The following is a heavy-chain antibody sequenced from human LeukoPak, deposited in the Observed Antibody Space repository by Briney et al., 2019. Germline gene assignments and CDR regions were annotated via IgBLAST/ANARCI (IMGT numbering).Heavy chain of an antibody. CDR3: ARGIVVVPAARPDAFDI. V-gene: IGHV4-59*01. D-gene: IGHD2-2*01. Sequence: SETLSLTCTVSGGSISSYYWSWIRQPPGKGLEWIGYIYYSGSTNYNPSLKSRVTISVDTSKNQFSLKLSSVTAADTAVYYCARGIVVVPAARPDAFDIWGQGTMVTVSS. CDR2: IYYSGST. CDR1: GGSISSYY. J-gene: IGHJ3*02.